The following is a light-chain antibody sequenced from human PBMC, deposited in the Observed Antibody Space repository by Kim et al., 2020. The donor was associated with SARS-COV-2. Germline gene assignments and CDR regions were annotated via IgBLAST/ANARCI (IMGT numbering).Light chain of an antibody. V-gene: IGLV2-14*03. CDR1: SSDFDYNF. Sequence: QSALTQPASVSWSPGQSITISCTGASSDFDYNFISWYQHRPGTPPKLLIYDVFRRPSGVSARFSGSKSGHTASLTISGLQPEDATDFYCSSYTTSNTLVFGGGTKVTVL. CDR2: DVF. CDR3: SSYTTSNTLV. J-gene: IGLJ2*01.